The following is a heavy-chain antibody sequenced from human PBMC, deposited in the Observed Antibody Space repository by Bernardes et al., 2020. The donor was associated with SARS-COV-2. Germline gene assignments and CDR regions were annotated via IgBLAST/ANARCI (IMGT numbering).Heavy chain of an antibody. CDR3: ARGEGSSWYQGTEFFDY. D-gene: IGHD6-13*01. CDR2: ISSSSSYI. Sequence: GGSLRLSCAASGFTFSSYSMNWVRQAPGKGLEWVSSISSSSSYIYYADSVKGRFTISRDNAKNSLYLQMNSLRAEDTAVYYCARGEGSSWYQGTEFFDYWGQGTLVTVSS. V-gene: IGHV3-21*01. J-gene: IGHJ4*02. CDR1: GFTFSSYS.